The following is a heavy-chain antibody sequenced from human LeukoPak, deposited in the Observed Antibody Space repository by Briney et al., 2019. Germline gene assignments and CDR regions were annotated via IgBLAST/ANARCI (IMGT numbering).Heavy chain of an antibody. CDR3: AKRSGINYGYFDS. CDR1: GFSFSSYA. V-gene: IGHV3-23*01. J-gene: IGHJ4*02. CDR2: MSSSDDGR. Sequence: GGSLRLSCATSGFSFSSYAMSWVRQAPGKGLEWVSAMSSSDDGRYYAASVRGRFTISRDTSKNTAYLQMISLRAEDTAVYYCAKRSGINYGYFDSWGQGALVTVSS. D-gene: IGHD1-26*01.